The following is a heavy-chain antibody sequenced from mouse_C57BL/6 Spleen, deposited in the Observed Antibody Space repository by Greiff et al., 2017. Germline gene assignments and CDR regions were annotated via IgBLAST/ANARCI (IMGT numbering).Heavy chain of an antibody. CDR3: ARQRVLREYFDV. CDR1: GYSFTGYY. J-gene: IGHJ1*03. D-gene: IGHD1-1*01. CDR2: INPSTGGT. Sequence: VQLQQSGPELVKPGASVKISCKASGYSFTGYYMNWVKQSPEKSLEWIGEINPSTGGTTYNQKFKAKATLTVDKSSSTAYMQLKSLTSEDSAVYYCARQRVLREYFDVWGTGTTVTVSS. V-gene: IGHV1-42*01.